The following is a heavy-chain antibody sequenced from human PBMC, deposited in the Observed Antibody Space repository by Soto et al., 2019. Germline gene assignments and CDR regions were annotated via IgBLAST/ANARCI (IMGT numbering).Heavy chain of an antibody. CDR2: MNPNSGNT. V-gene: IGHV1-8*01. CDR3: ASGCLRPQGGSVPFLEWFHWFDP. Sequence: QVQLVQSGAEVKKPGASVKVSCKASGYTFTSYDINWVRQATGQGLEWMGWMNPNSGNTGYAQKFQGKVTMTTTTAISTAYMELSSLRSEDTAVYYCASGCLRPQGGSVPFLEWFHWFDPWGQGTLVTVSS. J-gene: IGHJ5*02. D-gene: IGHD3-3*01. CDR1: GYTFTSYD.